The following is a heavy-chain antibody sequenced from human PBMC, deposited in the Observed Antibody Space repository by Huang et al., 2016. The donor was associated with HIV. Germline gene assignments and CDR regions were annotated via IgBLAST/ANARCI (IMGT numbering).Heavy chain of an antibody. CDR1: RDSFSGYY. Sequence: QVQLQQWGAGLLKPSETLSLTCGVLRDSFSGYYWSWFRQSPGKGLAWIGDIDHSGNTNYNPALKSRGTISIDTSKNQFSLKVRSVTAADTAVYYCARVGPRGFSYGWRLVHYMDVWGKGTTVTVSS. CDR3: ARVGPRGFSYGWRLVHYMDV. D-gene: IGHD5-18*01. CDR2: IDHSGNT. V-gene: IGHV4-34*01. J-gene: IGHJ6*03.